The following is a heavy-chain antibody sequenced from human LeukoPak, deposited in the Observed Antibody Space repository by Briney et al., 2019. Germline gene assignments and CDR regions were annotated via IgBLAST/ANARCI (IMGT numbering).Heavy chain of an antibody. CDR2: MNSDGSTT. CDR3: AREYSSTWTSLDY. J-gene: IGHJ4*02. CDR1: GFTFSRDW. Sequence: PGGSLRLSCAASGFTFSRDWMHWVRQAPGKGLVWVSRMNSDGSTTNYADSVKGRFTISRDNSKNTLYLQMNSLRAEDTAVYYCAREYSSTWTSLDYWGQGTLVTVSS. V-gene: IGHV3-74*01. D-gene: IGHD6-13*01.